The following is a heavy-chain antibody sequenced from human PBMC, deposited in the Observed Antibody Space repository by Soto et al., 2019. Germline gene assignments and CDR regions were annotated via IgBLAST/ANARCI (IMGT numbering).Heavy chain of an antibody. CDR3: ATGGPAGDFDY. J-gene: IGHJ4*02. Sequence: SVKVSCKVSGYTLNELSMHWVRQVPGKGLEWMGGFDPEDGETVYAQKFQGRVTMTEDTSTDTANMELSSLTSEDTAVYYCATGGPAGDFDYWGQGTLVTVSS. CDR1: GYTLNELS. CDR2: FDPEDGET. V-gene: IGHV1-24*01. D-gene: IGHD3-10*01.